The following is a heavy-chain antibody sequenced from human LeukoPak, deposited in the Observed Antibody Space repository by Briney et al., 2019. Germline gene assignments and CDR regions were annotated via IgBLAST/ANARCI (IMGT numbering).Heavy chain of an antibody. V-gene: IGHV1-2*02. CDR3: ARDEGNDYGDYRWFDP. J-gene: IGHJ5*02. CDR2: INPNSGGT. CDR1: GYTFTGYY. D-gene: IGHD4-17*01. Sequence: ASVKVSFKASGYTFTGYYMHWVRQAPGQGLEWMGWINPNSGGTNYAQKFQGRVTMTRDTSISTAYMELSRLRSDDTAVYYCARDEGNDYGDYRWFDPWGQGTLVTVSS.